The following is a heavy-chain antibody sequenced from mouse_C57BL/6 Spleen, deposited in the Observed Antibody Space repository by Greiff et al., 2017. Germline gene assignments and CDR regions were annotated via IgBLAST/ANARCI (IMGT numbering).Heavy chain of an antibody. Sequence: VQLQQPGAELVKPGASVKLSCKASGYTFTSYWMQWVKQRPGQGLEWIGEIDPSDSYTNYNQKFKGKATLTVDTSSSTAYMQLSSLTSEDSAVYYCFILLRAYWGQGTLVTVSA. CDR1: GYTFTSYW. CDR3: FILLRAY. V-gene: IGHV1-50*01. D-gene: IGHD1-1*01. CDR2: IDPSDSYT. J-gene: IGHJ3*01.